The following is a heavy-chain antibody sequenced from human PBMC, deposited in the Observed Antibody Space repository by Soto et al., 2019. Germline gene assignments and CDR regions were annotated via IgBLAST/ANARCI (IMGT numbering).Heavy chain of an antibody. CDR3: TRWYYGMDV. J-gene: IGHJ6*02. V-gene: IGHV3-73*01. D-gene: IGHD4-17*01. Sequence: EVQLVESGGGLVQPGGSLKLSCEASGFTFSGSAMHWVRQASGKGLEWVGRIRSKANSYATTYAASVKGRFTISRDDSKNTAYRQMNSLKTEDTAVYYCTRWYYGMDVWGQGTTVTVSS. CDR1: GFTFSGSA. CDR2: IRSKANSYAT.